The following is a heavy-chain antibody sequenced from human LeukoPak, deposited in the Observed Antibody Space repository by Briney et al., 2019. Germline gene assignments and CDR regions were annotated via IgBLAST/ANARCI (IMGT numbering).Heavy chain of an antibody. CDR2: ISSSSSTI. D-gene: IGHD7-27*01. Sequence: GGSLRLSCAASGFTFSKHSVNWVRQAPGKGLEWVSYISSSSSTIYYADSVKGRFTISRDNAKNSLYLQMNSLRAEDTAVYYCALANWGSPIDYWGQGTLVIVSS. CDR1: GFTFSKHS. V-gene: IGHV3-48*04. CDR3: ALANWGSPIDY. J-gene: IGHJ4*02.